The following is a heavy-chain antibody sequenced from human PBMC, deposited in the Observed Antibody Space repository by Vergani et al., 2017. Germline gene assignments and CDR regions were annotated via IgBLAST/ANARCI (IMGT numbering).Heavy chain of an antibody. V-gene: IGHV3-15*01. J-gene: IGHJ4*02. Sequence: EVQLVESGGGLVKPGGSLRLSCAASGFTLSNAWMSWVRQAPGKGLEWVGRIKSKTEGGTTDYAAPVKGRFTISRNDSKNTLYLQMNSLKTEDTAVYYFTTYKDYDYVWGSYRVDYWGQGTLVTVSS. CDR1: GFTLSNAW. CDR2: IKSKTEGGTT. CDR3: TTYKDYDYVWGSYRVDY. D-gene: IGHD3-16*02.